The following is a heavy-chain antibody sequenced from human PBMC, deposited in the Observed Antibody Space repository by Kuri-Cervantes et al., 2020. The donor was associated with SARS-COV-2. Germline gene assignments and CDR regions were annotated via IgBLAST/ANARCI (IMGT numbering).Heavy chain of an antibody. V-gene: IGHV4-34*01. Sequence: SETLSLTCAVYGGSFSGYYWSWIRQPPGKGLEWIGEINHSGSTNYNPSLKSRVTISVDTSTNQFSLKLSSVTAADTAAYYCARDISVASGYYFDYWGQGTLVTVSS. CDR1: GGSFSGYY. D-gene: IGHD6-19*01. CDR3: ARDISVASGYYFDY. J-gene: IGHJ4*02. CDR2: INHSGST.